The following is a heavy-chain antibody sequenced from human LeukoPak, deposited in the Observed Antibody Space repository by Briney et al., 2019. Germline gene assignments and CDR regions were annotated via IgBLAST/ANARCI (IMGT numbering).Heavy chain of an antibody. CDR2: IYYSGST. Sequence: PSETLSLTCIVSGGSISSYYWSWIRQPPGKGLEWIGHIYYSGSTNYNPSLKSRVIISVDTSRNQFSLKLSSVTAADTAMYYCARDSSYDYVWGSYYYYGMDVWGQGTTVTVSS. D-gene: IGHD3-16*01. CDR1: GGSISSYY. CDR3: ARDSSYDYVWGSYYYYGMDV. V-gene: IGHV4-59*01. J-gene: IGHJ6*02.